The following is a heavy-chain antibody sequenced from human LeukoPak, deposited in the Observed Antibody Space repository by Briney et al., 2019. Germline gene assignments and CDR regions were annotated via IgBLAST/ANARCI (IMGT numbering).Heavy chain of an antibody. CDR3: ARGGSYPFDY. V-gene: IGHV3-48*02. CDR2: ISSSGTTI. J-gene: IGHJ4*02. Sequence: GGSLRLSCAASGFTFSSYSMNWVRQAPGKGLEWVSYISSSGTTIYYADSVKGRFTISRDNAKNSVHLQMNSLRDDDTAVYYCARGGSYPFDYWGQGTLVPVSS. CDR1: GFTFSSYS. D-gene: IGHD3-16*02.